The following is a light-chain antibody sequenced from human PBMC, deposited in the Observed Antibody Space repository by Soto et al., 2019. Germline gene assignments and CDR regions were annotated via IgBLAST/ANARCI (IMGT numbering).Light chain of an antibody. J-gene: IGKJ2*01. CDR2: KVS. CDR3: MQGTNWPPT. CDR1: ESLVFTDGNTY. Sequence: DVAMSQSPLTLPVTLGQSASISCRSSESLVFTDGNTYFSWLQQRPGQSPRRLIYKVSKPNSRVPDRFSGSASGAYFTLEISRVEAEAVGVYYCMQGTNWPPTFGQGTKVDIK. V-gene: IGKV2-30*01.